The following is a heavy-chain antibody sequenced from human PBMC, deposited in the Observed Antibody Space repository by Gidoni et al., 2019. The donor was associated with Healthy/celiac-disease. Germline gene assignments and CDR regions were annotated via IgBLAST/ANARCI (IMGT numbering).Heavy chain of an antibody. CDR2: INAGNGNT. J-gene: IGHJ3*02. V-gene: IGHV1-3*01. D-gene: IGHD3-3*01. Sequence: QVQLAQSGAEVKKPGASVKVSCKASGYTFTSYAMHWVRQAPGQRLEWMGWINAGNGNTKYSQKFQVRVTLTRDTSASTAYMERSSLRSEDTAVYYFSTIKVFGVGRDAFDIWGQGTMVTVSS. CDR3: STIKVFGVGRDAFDI. CDR1: GYTFTSYA.